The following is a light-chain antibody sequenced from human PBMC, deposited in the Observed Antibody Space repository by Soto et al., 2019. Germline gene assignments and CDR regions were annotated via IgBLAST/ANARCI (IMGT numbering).Light chain of an antibody. CDR2: DNN. V-gene: IGLV1-51*01. Sequence: QSVLTQSPSVSAAPGQKVTISCSGSSSNIGNNYVSWYQQLPGTAPKLLIYDNNKRPSGIPDRFSGSKSGTSGTLDITGLQAEDEANYYCSSYTITSAYWVFGGGTKLTVL. CDR1: SSNIGNNY. CDR3: SSYTITSAYWV. J-gene: IGLJ3*02.